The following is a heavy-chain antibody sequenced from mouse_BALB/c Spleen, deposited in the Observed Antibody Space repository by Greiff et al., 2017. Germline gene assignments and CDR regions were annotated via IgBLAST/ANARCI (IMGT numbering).Heavy chain of an antibody. J-gene: IGHJ1*01. D-gene: IGHD1-2*01. CDR3: ARSNYGPWYFDV. CDR1: GFTFSSFG. V-gene: IGHV5-17*02. Sequence: EVMLVESGGGLVQPGGSRKLSCAASGFTFSSFGMHWVRQAPEKGLEWVAYISSGSSTIYYADTVKGRFTISRDNPKNTLFLQMTSLRSEDTAMYYCARSNYGPWYFDVWGAGTTVTVSS. CDR2: ISSGSSTI.